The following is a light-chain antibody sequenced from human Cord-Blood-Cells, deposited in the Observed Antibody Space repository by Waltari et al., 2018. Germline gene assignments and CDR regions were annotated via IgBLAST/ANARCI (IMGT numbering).Light chain of an antibody. V-gene: IGLV1-40*01. CDR3: QSYDSSLSGSV. CDR1: SSNIGAGYD. J-gene: IGLJ2*01. Sequence: QSVLTQPPSVSGAPGQRVTISCTGSSSNIGAGYDVHWYQQLPGTAPKLLIYGNSNRPSGFPDRFSGSKSGTSASLAITGLQAEDEADYYCQSYDSSLSGSVFGGVTKLTVL. CDR2: GNS.